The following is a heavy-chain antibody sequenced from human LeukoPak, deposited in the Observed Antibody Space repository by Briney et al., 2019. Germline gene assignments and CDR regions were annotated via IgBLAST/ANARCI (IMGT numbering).Heavy chain of an antibody. CDR1: GYTFTSYD. V-gene: IGHV1-18*01. CDR2: ISAYNGNT. Sequence: ASVKVSCKASGYTFTSYDISWVRQAPGQGLEWMGWISAYNGNTNYAQKLQGRVTMTTDTSTSTAYMELRSLRSDDTAVYYCARDSWDIVATKTPYYFDYWGQGTLVTVSS. J-gene: IGHJ4*02. D-gene: IGHD5-12*01. CDR3: ARDSWDIVATKTPYYFDY.